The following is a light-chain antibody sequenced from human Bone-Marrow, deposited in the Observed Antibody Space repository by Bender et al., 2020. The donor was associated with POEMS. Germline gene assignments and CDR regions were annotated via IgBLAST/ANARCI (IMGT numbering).Light chain of an antibody. V-gene: IGLV2-14*03. CDR3: TSYTTTSTLVL. CDR1: GSDIGSYNY. Sequence: QSALTQPASVSGSPGQSITMSCAGTGSDIGSYNYVSWYRHLPGKAPKLIIYDVTYRPSGVSNRFSGSKSGNTASLTISGLQADDEGHYYCTSYTTTSTLVLFGGGTHLTVL. J-gene: IGLJ2*01. CDR2: DVT.